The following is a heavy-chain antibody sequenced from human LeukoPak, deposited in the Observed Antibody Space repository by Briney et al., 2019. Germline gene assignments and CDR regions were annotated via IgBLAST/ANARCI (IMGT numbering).Heavy chain of an antibody. CDR1: GFTFISYS. V-gene: IGHV3-23*01. CDR2: ISVSGVST. Sequence: PASSRRLSCAATGFTFISYSMSWVRQAPVKWLRWVSAISVSGVSTFYSNSIKGRFTISRDNTKNTLYLQMNSLRAEDTAVYYCAKNPTTVTSQEYYWGQGTLVTVSS. D-gene: IGHD4-17*01. J-gene: IGHJ4*02. CDR3: AKNPTTVTSQEYY.